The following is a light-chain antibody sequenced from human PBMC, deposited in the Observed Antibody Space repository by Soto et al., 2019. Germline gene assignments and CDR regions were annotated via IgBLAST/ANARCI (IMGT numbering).Light chain of an antibody. J-gene: IGKJ2*01. V-gene: IGKV3-15*01. Sequence: EIVMTQSPATLSVSPGERTTLSCRASQSVSSNLAWYQQKPGQAPRLLIYGASTRATGIPARFSGSGSGTEFTLTISSLQSEALAVYYCQQYDNWPPYTFGQGTKLEIK. CDR3: QQYDNWPPYT. CDR1: QSVSSN. CDR2: GAS.